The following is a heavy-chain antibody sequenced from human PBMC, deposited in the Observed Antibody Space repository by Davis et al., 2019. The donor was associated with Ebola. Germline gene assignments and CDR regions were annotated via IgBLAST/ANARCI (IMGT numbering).Heavy chain of an antibody. Sequence: PGGSLRLSCAASGFTFNIYAMSWVRQAPGKGLEWVSSLTRTGGTTYYSDSVKGRFTISRDNSQNTLYLQMNSLRAEDTALYYCAKIANTNLDMNFQHWGQGTLVTVSS. CDR3: AKIANTNLDMNFQH. CDR2: LTRTGGTT. D-gene: IGHD3/OR15-3a*01. J-gene: IGHJ1*01. CDR1: GFTFNIYA. V-gene: IGHV3-23*01.